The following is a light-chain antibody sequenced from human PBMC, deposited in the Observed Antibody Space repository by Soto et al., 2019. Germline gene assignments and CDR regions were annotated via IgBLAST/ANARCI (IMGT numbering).Light chain of an antibody. J-gene: IGKJ3*01. CDR3: QRTDNAPFT. Sequence: DIQMTQSPSSVSALIGDRVTITCRASEPIDRYLSWYQQRPGKARSVLIIAASDLQSGVPSRFSGSGSGTDFTLTISSLQPEDFATDCCQRTDNAPFTFGPGTKVELK. V-gene: IGKV1-39*01. CDR2: AAS. CDR1: EPIDRY.